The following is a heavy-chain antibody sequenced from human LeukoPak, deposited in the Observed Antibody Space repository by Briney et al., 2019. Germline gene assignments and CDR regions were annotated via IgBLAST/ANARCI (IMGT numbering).Heavy chain of an antibody. CDR3: ARGYSPTLRTTGNDY. CDR2: MNPYSGNT. Sequence: ASVKVSCKASGYTFNSHDINWVRQSTGQGLEWMGWMNPYSGNTGYAQKFQGRVTMTRDTSINTAYLEFYSLRSEDPAVYYCARGYSPTLRTTGNDYWGQGTLVTVSS. J-gene: IGHJ4*02. V-gene: IGHV1-8*01. CDR1: GYTFNSHD. D-gene: IGHD1-1*01.